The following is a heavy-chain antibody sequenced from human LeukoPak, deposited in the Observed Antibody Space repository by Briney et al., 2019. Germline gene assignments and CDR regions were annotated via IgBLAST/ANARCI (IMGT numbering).Heavy chain of an antibody. D-gene: IGHD3-16*01. CDR1: GGSISSGSYY. CDR3: ARDFGIFDYGMDV. V-gene: IGHV4-61*02. Sequence: SQTLSLTCTVSGGSISSGSYYWSWLRQPAGKGLEWIGRIYTSGSTNYNASLKSRVTISVDTSKNQFSLKLSSVTAADTAVYYCARDFGIFDYGMDVWGQGTTVTVSS. CDR2: IYTSGST. J-gene: IGHJ6*02.